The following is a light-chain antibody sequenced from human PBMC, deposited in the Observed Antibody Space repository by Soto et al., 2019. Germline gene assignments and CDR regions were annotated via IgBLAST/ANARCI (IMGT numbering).Light chain of an antibody. J-gene: IGKJ5*01. CDR1: QGINTF. Sequence: IQLTQSPSSLSASVGDRVTITCRASQGINTFLAWYQQKAGKAPKLLIYAASSLQSGVPSRFSGSGSGTDFTLTISSLQPEDFATYYCQQSYSTPRTFGQGTRLEIK. V-gene: IGKV1-39*01. CDR2: AAS. CDR3: QQSYSTPRT.